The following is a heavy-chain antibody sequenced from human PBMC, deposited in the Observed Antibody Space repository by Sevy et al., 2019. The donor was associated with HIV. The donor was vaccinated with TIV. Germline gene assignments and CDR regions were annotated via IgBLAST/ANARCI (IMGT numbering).Heavy chain of an antibody. CDR3: ARVSAGNYYDSSGYRYYFDY. D-gene: IGHD3-22*01. CDR2: IKQDGSEK. Sequence: GGSLRLSCAASGFTFSSYWMSWVRQAPGKGLEWVANIKQDGSEKYYVDSVKGRFHISRDNAKNSLYLQMNSLRAEDSAVYYCARVSAGNYYDSSGYRYYFDYWGQGTLVTVSS. J-gene: IGHJ4*02. CDR1: GFTFSSYW. V-gene: IGHV3-7*01.